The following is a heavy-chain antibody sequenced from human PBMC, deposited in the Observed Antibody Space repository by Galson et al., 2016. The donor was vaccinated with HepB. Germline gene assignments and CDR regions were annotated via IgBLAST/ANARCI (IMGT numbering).Heavy chain of an antibody. J-gene: IGHJ4*02. Sequence: QSGAEVKKPGESLRNSCTGSGYSFTNYWINWVRHMPGKGLEWMGRIDPGESFTNYSPSFQGHVTISADKSVSTAYLQWSSLKASDTAMYYCSSLRSGSLTSDSWGQGTLVTVSS. CDR3: SSLRSGSLTSDS. CDR2: IDPGESFT. D-gene: IGHD1-26*01. CDR1: GYSFTNYW. V-gene: IGHV5-10-1*01.